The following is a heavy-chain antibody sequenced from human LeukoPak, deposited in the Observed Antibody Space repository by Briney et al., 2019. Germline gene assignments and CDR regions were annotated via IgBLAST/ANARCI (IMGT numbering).Heavy chain of an antibody. V-gene: IGHV3-30*03. CDR3: ARDSTTRGVDY. J-gene: IGHJ4*02. D-gene: IGHD4-17*01. CDR1: GFPFSSYG. CDR2: ISYDGSRK. Sequence: GGSLRLSCAASGFPFSSYGMHWVRQAPGKGLEWVAVISYDGSRKYYADSVKGRFSISRDNSKNTLYLQMGSLRAEDMAVYYCARDSTTRGVDYWGQGTLVTVSS.